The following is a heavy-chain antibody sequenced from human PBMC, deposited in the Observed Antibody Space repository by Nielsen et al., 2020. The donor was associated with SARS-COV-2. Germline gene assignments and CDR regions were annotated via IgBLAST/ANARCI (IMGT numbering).Heavy chain of an antibody. Sequence: SVKVSCKASGGTFSSYAISWVRQAPGQGLEWMGRIIPILGIANYAQKLQGRVTMTTDTSTSTAYMELRSLRSDDTAVYYCARGFRNPTGNCWYEGYNYYCGLDVWGQGTTVTVSS. CDR2: IIPILGIA. CDR3: ARGFRNPTGNCWYEGYNYYCGLDV. D-gene: IGHD6-13*01. CDR1: GGTFSSYA. V-gene: IGHV1-69*04. J-gene: IGHJ6*02.